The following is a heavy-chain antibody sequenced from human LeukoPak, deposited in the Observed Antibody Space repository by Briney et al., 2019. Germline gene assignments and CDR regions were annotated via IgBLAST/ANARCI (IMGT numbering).Heavy chain of an antibody. D-gene: IGHD3-9*01. J-gene: IGHJ4*02. CDR3: ARVEDYDILTGFDY. Sequence: PGGSLRLSCAASGFTFSSYWMSWVRQAPGKGLEWVANIKQDGREKYYVDSVKGRFTIPRDNAKNSLFLQMNSLRAEDTAVYYCARVEDYDILTGFDYWGQGTLVTVSS. CDR1: GFTFSSYW. V-gene: IGHV3-7*01. CDR2: IKQDGREK.